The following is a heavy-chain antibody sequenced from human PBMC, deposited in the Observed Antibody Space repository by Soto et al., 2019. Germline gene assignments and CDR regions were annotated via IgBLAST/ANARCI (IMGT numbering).Heavy chain of an antibody. J-gene: IGHJ4*02. Sequence: GGSLRLSCAASGFTFSSYGMHWVRQAPGKGLEWVAVISYDGSNKYYADSVKGRFTISRDNSKNTLYLQMNGLRAEDTAVYYCAKDRSRYYGSGSYFDYWGQGTLVTVSS. CDR3: AKDRSRYYGSGSYFDY. D-gene: IGHD3-10*01. V-gene: IGHV3-30*18. CDR2: ISYDGSNK. CDR1: GFTFSSYG.